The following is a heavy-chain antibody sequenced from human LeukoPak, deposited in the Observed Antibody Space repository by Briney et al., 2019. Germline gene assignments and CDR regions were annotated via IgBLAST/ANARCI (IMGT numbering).Heavy chain of an antibody. CDR3: ARDKYGGNSNAFDI. J-gene: IGHJ3*02. Sequence: GGSLRLSCAASGFTFSSYEMNWVRQAPGKGLEWVSLISWDGGSTYYADSVKGRFTISRDNSKNSLYLQMNSLRAEDTAMYSCARDKYGGNSNAFDIWGQGTMVTVAS. D-gene: IGHD4-23*01. CDR1: GFTFSSYE. CDR2: ISWDGGST. V-gene: IGHV3-43*02.